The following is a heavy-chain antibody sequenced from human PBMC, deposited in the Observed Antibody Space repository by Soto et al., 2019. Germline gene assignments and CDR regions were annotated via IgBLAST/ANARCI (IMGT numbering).Heavy chain of an antibody. J-gene: IGHJ6*02. CDR1: GFTFSSYS. Sequence: GGSLRLSCAASGFTFSSYSMNWVRQAPGKGLEWVSSISSSSSYIYYADSVKGRFTISRDNAKNSLYLQMNSLRAEDTAVYYCARARGFLEPAHVSGPGTTVTVSS. D-gene: IGHD3-3*01. CDR3: ARARGFLEPAHV. V-gene: IGHV3-21*01. CDR2: ISSSSSYI.